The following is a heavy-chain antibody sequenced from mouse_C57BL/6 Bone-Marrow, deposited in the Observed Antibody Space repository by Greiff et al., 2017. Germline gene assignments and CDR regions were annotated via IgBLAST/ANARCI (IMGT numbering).Heavy chain of an antibody. J-gene: IGHJ3*01. CDR1: GFNIKDDY. D-gene: IGHD2-2*01. CDR2: IDPENGDT. Sequence: VQLQQSGAELVRPGASVKLSCTASGFNIKDDYMHWVKQRPGQGLEWIGWIDPENGDTEYASKFQGKATITADTSSNTAYLQLSSLTTEDTAVYYCTSLLCLSYWGQGTLVTVSA. V-gene: IGHV14-4*01. CDR3: TSLLCLSY.